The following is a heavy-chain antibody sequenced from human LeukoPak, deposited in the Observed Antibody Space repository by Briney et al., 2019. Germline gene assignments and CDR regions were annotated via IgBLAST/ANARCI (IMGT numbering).Heavy chain of an antibody. J-gene: IGHJ4*02. V-gene: IGHV3-21*01. CDR3: ARDGEQLALDY. CDR2: ISSSSSYI. Sequence: GGSLRLSCAASGFTFGDYAMSWFRQAPGKGLEWVSSISSSSSYIYYADSVKGRFTISRDNAKNSLYLQMNSLRAEDTAVYYCARDGEQLALDYWGQGTLVTVSS. D-gene: IGHD6-6*01. CDR1: GFTFGDYA.